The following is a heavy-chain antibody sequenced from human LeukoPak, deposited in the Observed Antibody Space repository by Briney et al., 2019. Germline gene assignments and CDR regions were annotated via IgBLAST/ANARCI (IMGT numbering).Heavy chain of an antibody. J-gene: IGHJ3*02. CDR1: GASISSSD. CDR2: IYYNGNT. V-gene: IGHV4-59*01. D-gene: IGHD3-22*01. CDR3: VRGNYDNRGYSNAFDI. Sequence: PSGTLSLTCTVSGASISSSDWSWIRQAPGKRLERIGYIYYNGNTNSNPSLKSRVTISADTSKNQFSMKLNSVTAADTAVYYCVRGNYDNRGYSNAFDIWGQGAMVTVSS.